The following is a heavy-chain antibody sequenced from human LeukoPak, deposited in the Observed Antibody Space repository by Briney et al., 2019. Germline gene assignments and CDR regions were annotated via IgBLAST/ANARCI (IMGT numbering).Heavy chain of an antibody. V-gene: IGHV3-33*01. D-gene: IGHD6-13*01. Sequence: GRSLRLSCAASGFTFSSYGMHWVRQAPGKGLEWVAVIWYDGSNKYYADSVKGRFTISRDNSKNTLYLQMNSLRAEDTAVYYCARAGTRGYHFDYWGQGTLVTVSS. CDR3: ARAGTRGYHFDY. CDR1: GFTFSSYG. J-gene: IGHJ4*02. CDR2: IWYDGSNK.